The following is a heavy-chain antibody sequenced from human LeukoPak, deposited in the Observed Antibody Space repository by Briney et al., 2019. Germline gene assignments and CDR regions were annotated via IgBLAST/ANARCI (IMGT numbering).Heavy chain of an antibody. D-gene: IGHD3-10*01. CDR2: ISGSGGST. V-gene: IGHV3-23*01. Sequence: PGGSLRLSCAASGFTFSTYAMSWVRQAPGKGLEGVSAISGSGGSTYYADSVKGRFTFSRDNSKNTLYLQMNSLRAEDTAVYYCAKDKGYYSQGWFDPWGQGTQVTVSS. CDR1: GFTFSTYA. CDR3: AKDKGYYSQGWFDP. J-gene: IGHJ5*02.